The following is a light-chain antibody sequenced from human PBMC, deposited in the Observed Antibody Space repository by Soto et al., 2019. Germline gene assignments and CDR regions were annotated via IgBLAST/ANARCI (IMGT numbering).Light chain of an antibody. Sequence: EIVLTQSPATLSLSPGERATLSCGASQSVRSSYLAWYQQKPGLAPRLLIYGASSMTTGIPDRFSGSGSGTDFTLTISRLEPEDFAVYYCQQYGSAPGTFGQGTKVEIK. CDR2: GAS. CDR3: QQYGSAPGT. CDR1: QSVRSSY. V-gene: IGKV3D-20*01. J-gene: IGKJ1*01.